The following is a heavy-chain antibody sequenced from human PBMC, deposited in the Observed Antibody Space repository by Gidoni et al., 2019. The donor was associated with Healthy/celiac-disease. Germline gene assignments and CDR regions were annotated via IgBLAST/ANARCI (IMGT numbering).Heavy chain of an antibody. Sequence: QVQLVESGGGVVQPGRSLRLSCAASGFTFTSYGMHWVRQAPGQGLAWVAVISYDGSNKYYADSVKGRFTISRDNSKNTLYLQMNSLRAEDTAVYYCAKEKGITIFGEILYYYYGMDVWGQGTTVTVSS. J-gene: IGHJ6*02. CDR1: GFTFTSYG. V-gene: IGHV3-30*18. CDR3: AKEKGITIFGEILYYYYGMDV. CDR2: ISYDGSNK. D-gene: IGHD3-3*01.